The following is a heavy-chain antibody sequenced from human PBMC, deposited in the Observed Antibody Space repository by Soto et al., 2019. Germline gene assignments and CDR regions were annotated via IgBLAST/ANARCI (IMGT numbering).Heavy chain of an antibody. Sequence: GASVKVSCKASGGTFSSYAISWVRQAPGQGLEWMGGIIPIFGTANYAQKFQGRVTITADKSTSTAYMEPSSLRSEDTAVYYCARSSPIRSAFDPWGQGTLVTVSS. J-gene: IGHJ5*02. CDR2: IIPIFGTA. V-gene: IGHV1-69*06. CDR1: GGTFSSYA. D-gene: IGHD3-3*01. CDR3: ARSSPIRSAFDP.